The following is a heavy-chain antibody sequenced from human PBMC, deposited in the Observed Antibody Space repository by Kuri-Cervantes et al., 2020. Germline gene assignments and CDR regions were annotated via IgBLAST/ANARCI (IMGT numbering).Heavy chain of an antibody. CDR1: GYAFNDYY. Sequence: ASVKVSCKASGYAFNDYYMHWVRQAPGQGLEWMGWINPNSGGTNYAQNFQGRVTMTRDTSIRTAYMELSRLRSDDTAVYFCARDRVRSSSHYFGYWGQGTLVTVSS. CDR2: INPNSGGT. CDR3: ARDRVRSSSHYFGY. V-gene: IGHV1-2*02. D-gene: IGHD6-13*01. J-gene: IGHJ4*02.